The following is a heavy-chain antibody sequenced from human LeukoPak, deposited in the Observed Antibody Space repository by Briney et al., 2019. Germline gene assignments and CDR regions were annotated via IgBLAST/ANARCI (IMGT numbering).Heavy chain of an antibody. Sequence: GGSLRLSCAASGFTFDDYAMHWVRQAPGKGLEWVSGISWNSGSIGYADSVKGRFTISRDNAKNLLYLQMNSLRAEDTAVYYCARRGYSYYYLDVWGKGTTVTVSS. CDR2: ISWNSGSI. V-gene: IGHV3-9*01. D-gene: IGHD5-18*01. CDR1: GFTFDDYA. J-gene: IGHJ6*03. CDR3: ARRGYSYYYLDV.